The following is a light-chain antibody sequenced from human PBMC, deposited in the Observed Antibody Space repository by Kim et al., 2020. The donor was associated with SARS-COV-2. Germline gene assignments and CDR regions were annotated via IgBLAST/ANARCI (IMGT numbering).Light chain of an antibody. CDR2: AAS. CDR1: QGISSY. CDR3: QPLNSYPTGYT. J-gene: IGKJ2*01. Sequence: DIQFTQSPSFLSASVGDRVTITCRASQGISSYLAWYQQKPGKAPKLLIYAASTLQSGVPSRFSGSGSGTEFTLTISSLQPEDFATYYCQPLNSYPTGYTFGQGPRLQIK. V-gene: IGKV1-9*01.